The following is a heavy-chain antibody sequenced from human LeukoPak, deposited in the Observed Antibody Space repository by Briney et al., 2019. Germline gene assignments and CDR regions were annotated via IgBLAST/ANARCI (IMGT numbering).Heavy chain of an antibody. CDR1: GYSFTAFY. V-gene: IGHV1-2*02. CDR3: ARDGGYGTGSYYRGCFDY. CDR2: IHPRSGET. J-gene: IGHJ4*02. D-gene: IGHD3-10*01. Sequence: ASVKVSCKASGYSFTAFYIHWVQQAPGQGLEWMGWIHPRSGETNYAYKFRGRVTMTRDTSISTTYMDLGSLGTDDTAVYYCARDGGYGTGSYYRGCFDYWGQGTLVTVSS.